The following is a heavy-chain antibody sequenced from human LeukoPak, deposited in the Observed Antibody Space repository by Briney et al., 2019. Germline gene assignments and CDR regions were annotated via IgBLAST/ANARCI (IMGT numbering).Heavy chain of an antibody. Sequence: GGSLRLSCAASGFTFSSYAMGWVRQAPGKGLEWVSAISGSGGSTYYADSVKGRFTISRDNSKNTLYLQMNRLRAEDTAVYYCAKGAALWKAGVHDAFDIWGQGTMVTVSS. J-gene: IGHJ3*02. V-gene: IGHV3-23*01. CDR3: AKGAALWKAGVHDAFDI. CDR1: GFTFSSYA. CDR2: ISGSGGST. D-gene: IGHD3-3*01.